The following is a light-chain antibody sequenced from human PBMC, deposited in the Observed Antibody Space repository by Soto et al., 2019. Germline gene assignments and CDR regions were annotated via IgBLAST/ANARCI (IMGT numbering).Light chain of an antibody. CDR3: QEYLQWPPGM. Sequence: EIVLTQSPATLSLSQGETATLSCRASQYVSSRLAWYQQKPGQVPRLLIYDTSTRATGISARFSGSGSGTEFTLTISTLQSEDFAVYYCQEYLQWPPGMFGQGTKVDI. CDR2: DTS. J-gene: IGKJ1*01. CDR1: QYVSSR. V-gene: IGKV3-15*01.